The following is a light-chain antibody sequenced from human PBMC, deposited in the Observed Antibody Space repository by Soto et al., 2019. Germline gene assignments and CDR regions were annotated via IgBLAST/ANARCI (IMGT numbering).Light chain of an antibody. Sequence: QLVLTQSPSASASLGASVKLTCTLSSRHSSYAIAWHQQQPEKGPRYLMKLNSDGRHTKGDVIPDRFSGSSSGTERYLTISSLQSEDEADYYCQTWGTGILVFGGGTKLTVL. CDR1: SRHSSYA. CDR2: LNSDGRH. CDR3: QTWGTGILV. J-gene: IGLJ2*01. V-gene: IGLV4-69*01.